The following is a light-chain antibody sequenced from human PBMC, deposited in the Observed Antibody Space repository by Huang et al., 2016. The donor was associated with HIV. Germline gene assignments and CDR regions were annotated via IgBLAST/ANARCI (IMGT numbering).Light chain of an antibody. J-gene: IGKJ1*01. CDR2: SVS. V-gene: IGKV3-15*01. CDR1: QYVGTG. Sequence: EIVVTQSPATLSVSPGEGATLFCRASQYVGTGLAWYQQKPGQSPRLVIHSVSTRATGFPARFSGSGSRTEFTLTITSLQSEDCALYYCQQYYNWPWTFGLGTKVEI. CDR3: QQYYNWPWT.